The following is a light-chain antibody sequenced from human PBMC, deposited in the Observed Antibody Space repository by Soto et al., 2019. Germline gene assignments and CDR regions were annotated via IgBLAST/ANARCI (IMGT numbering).Light chain of an antibody. J-gene: IGKJ4*01. CDR1: QSLLHSNGYTY. Sequence: DIVMNQSPLSLPVSPGDPASISCRSSQSLLHSNGYTYLDWYLQKPGQSPQLLVYLCSTRASGVPDRFSGSGSGTDFTLKISKVEAADVGVYFCMQALQTPLTFGSGTTLEI. CDR2: LCS. V-gene: IGKV2-28*01. CDR3: MQALQTPLT.